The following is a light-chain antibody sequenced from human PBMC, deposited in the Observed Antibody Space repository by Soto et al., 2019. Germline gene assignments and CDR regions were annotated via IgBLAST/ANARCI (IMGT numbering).Light chain of an antibody. CDR3: CSYEGSSTFSYV. J-gene: IGLJ1*01. CDR1: SSDVGSYNL. V-gene: IGLV2-23*02. Sequence: QSALTQPASVSGSPGQSITISCTGTSSDVGSYNLVSWYQQHPGKAPKLMIYEVSKRPSGVSNRFSGSKSGNTASLTISGLQAEDEADYYCCSYEGSSTFSYVFGTGNEVTGL. CDR2: EVS.